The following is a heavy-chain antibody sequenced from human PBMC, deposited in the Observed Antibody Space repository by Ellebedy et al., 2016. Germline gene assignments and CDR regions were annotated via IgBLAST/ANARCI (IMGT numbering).Heavy chain of an antibody. V-gene: IGHV1-69*13. D-gene: IGHD2-2*01. CDR2: IIPIFGTA. CDR3: AREGCSSTSCLYYYYYMDV. J-gene: IGHJ6*03. CDR1: GGTFSSYA. Sequence: SVKVSCXASGGTFSSYAISWVRQAPGQGFEWMGGIIPIFGTANYAQKFQGRVTITADESTSTAYMELSSLRSEDTAVYYCAREGCSSTSCLYYYYYMDVWGKGTTVTVSS.